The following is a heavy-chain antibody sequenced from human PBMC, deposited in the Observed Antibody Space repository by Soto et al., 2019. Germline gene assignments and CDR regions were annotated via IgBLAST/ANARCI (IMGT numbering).Heavy chain of an antibody. J-gene: IGHJ2*01. V-gene: IGHV3-30-3*01. CDR2: ISYDGSNK. CDR1: GFTFSSYA. D-gene: IGHD4-4*01. Sequence: QVQLVESGGGVVQPGRSLRLSCAASGFTFSSYAMHWVRQAPGKGLEWVAVISYDGSNKYYADSVKGRFTISRDNYKNKLYLQMNRLSAEDTAVYYCARPLWRNDYNWGYFDLWGRGTLVTVSS. CDR3: ARPLWRNDYNWGYFDL.